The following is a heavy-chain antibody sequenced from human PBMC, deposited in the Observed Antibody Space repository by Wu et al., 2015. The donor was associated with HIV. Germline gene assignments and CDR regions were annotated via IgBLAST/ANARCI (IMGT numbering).Heavy chain of an antibody. CDR3: ARGYYDILTGYYYYYGMDV. D-gene: IGHD3-9*01. Sequence: QVQLVQSGAEVKKPGSSVKVSCKASGGTFSSYAISWVRQAPGQGLEWMGGIIPIFGTANYAQKFQGRVTITTDESTSTAYMELSSLRSEDTAVYYCARGYYDILTGYYYYYGMDVWGQGTTVTVSS. V-gene: IGHV1-69*05. CDR1: GGTFSSYA. J-gene: IGHJ6*02. CDR2: IIPIFGTA.